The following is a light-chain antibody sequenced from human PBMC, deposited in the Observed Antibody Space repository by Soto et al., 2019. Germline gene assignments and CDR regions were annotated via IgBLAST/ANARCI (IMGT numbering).Light chain of an antibody. V-gene: IGLV2-8*01. CDR2: EIN. CDR3: SSYTGGNPSYV. CDR1: SSDVGAFNY. Sequence: QSALTQPPSASGSPGQSVTISCTGTSSDVGAFNYVSWYQQHPGKAPKLMIFEINKRPSGVPDRFSGSKSGNTASLTVSGLQAEDEADYYCSSYTGGNPSYVFGTGTKLTVL. J-gene: IGLJ1*01.